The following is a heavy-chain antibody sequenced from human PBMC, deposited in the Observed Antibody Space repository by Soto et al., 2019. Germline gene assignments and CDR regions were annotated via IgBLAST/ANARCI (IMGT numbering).Heavy chain of an antibody. CDR1: GFTLSSYA. D-gene: IGHD3-10*01. CDR2: ISANGGST. J-gene: IGHJ5*02. CDR3: ARGSYGSESYYTRAKGNWFDP. V-gene: IGHV3-23*01. Sequence: EVQVLESGGGLVQPGASLRLSCASSGFTLSSYAMSWDRQAPGKGLEWVSAISANGGSTYYADSVKGRFTISRDDSKNTLYLQMSSLSAEDTAVYFCARGSYGSESYYTRAKGNWFDPWGEGTLVTVSS.